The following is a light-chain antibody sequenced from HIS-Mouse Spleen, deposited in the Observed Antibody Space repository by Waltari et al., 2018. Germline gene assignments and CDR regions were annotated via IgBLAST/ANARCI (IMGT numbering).Light chain of an antibody. CDR3: CSYAGSYTFEVV. CDR2: DVS. J-gene: IGLJ2*01. Sequence: QSALTQPRSVSGSPGQSVTISCTGTSSAVGRSNYFSWYQQHPGKAPKLMIYDVSKRPSGVPDRFSGSKSGNTASLTISGLQAEDEADYYCCSYAGSYTFEVVFGGGTKLTVL. CDR1: SSAVGRSNY. V-gene: IGLV2-11*02.